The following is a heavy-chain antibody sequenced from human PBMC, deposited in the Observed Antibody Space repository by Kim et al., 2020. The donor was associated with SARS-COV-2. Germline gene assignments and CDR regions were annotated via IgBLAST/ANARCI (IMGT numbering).Heavy chain of an antibody. J-gene: IGHJ4*02. CDR1: AFTFKTYA. CDR3: ARAGLDGHFYVGYFDY. Sequence: GGSLRLSCVASAFTFKTYAMSWVRQAPGKGLEWVSSIYSDSSGTFYADSVKGRFTISRDNSKSTLYLQMNSLTADDTALYYCARAGLDGHFYVGYFDYWGQGTLVTVSS. D-gene: IGHD3-10*02. CDR2: IYSDSSGT. V-gene: IGHV3-23*03.